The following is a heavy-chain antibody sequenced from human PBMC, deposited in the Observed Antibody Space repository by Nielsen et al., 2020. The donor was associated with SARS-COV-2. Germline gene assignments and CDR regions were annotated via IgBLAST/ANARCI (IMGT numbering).Heavy chain of an antibody. D-gene: IGHD3-16*02. V-gene: IGHV3-23*01. CDR3: ARVDGVVIFHYYMDV. Sequence: GESLKISCAASGFTFNIYAMAWVRRAPGRGLQWVTGVSASGGSTYYTDSVKGRFSISRDNSKNTLFLQMHSLRVEDTAVYYCARVDGVVIFHYYMDVWGEGTSVTVSS. CDR1: GFTFNIYA. J-gene: IGHJ6*03. CDR2: VSASGGST.